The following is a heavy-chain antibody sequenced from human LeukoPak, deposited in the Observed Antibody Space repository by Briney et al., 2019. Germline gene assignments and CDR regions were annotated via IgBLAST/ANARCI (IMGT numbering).Heavy chain of an antibody. CDR2: INSDGGGR. Sequence: GGSLRLSCAVSGFTFSGFWMSWSRQAPGKGLEWVASINSDGGGRYYADVVKGRFTISRDNANNSLYLQINSLTAEDTAVYYCARSSYSSSSSVWGQGTMVTVSS. D-gene: IGHD6-6*01. V-gene: IGHV3-7*03. J-gene: IGHJ3*01. CDR1: GFTFSGFW. CDR3: ARSSYSSSSSV.